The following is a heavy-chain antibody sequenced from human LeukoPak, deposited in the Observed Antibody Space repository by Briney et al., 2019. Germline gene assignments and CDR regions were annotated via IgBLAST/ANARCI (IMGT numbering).Heavy chain of an antibody. J-gene: IGHJ6*02. CDR2: ISYDGSNK. CDR1: GFTFSSYG. V-gene: IGHV3-30*18. D-gene: IGHD3-9*01. Sequence: PGRSLRLSCAASGFTFSSYGMHWVRQAPGKGLEWVAVISYDGSNKYYADSVKGRFTISRDNSKNTLYLQMNSLRAEDTAAYYCAKDRKDYDILTGVMDVWGQGTTVTVSS. CDR3: AKDRKDYDILTGVMDV.